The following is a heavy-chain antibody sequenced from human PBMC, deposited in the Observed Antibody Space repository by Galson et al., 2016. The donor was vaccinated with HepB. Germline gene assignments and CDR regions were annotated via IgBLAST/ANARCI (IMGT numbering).Heavy chain of an antibody. CDR1: GFSLSTRGVG. D-gene: IGHD3-16*01. Sequence: PALVKPTQTLTLTCTFSGFSLSTRGVGVGWIRQPPGKALEWLALIYWDDDKRYSPSLRSRLTITKDTPRNQVVLTMNNMYPVDTPTYYCAHSRLVLDTTLVLAFDYWGQGTLLTVSS. J-gene: IGHJ4*02. V-gene: IGHV2-5*02. CDR3: AHSRLVLDTTLVLAFDY. CDR2: IYWDDDK.